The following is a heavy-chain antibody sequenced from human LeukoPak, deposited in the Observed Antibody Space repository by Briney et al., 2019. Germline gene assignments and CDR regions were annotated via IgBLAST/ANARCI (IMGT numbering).Heavy chain of an antibody. V-gene: IGHV3-74*01. CDR1: GFTLSKYW. CDR2: INTDGTVT. CDR3: ATKQWLAPPPDS. Sequence: GGSLRLSCAASGFTLSKYWMLWVRQAPGKGLESVSRINTDGTVTTYADSVKGRFTVSRDNADNTMFLQMNSVRDEDTAVYYCATKQWLAPPPDSWGQGTPVTVSS. D-gene: IGHD6-19*01. J-gene: IGHJ4*02.